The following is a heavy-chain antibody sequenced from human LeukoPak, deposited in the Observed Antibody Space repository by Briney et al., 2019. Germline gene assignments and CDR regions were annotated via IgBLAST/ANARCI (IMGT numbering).Heavy chain of an antibody. D-gene: IGHD6-13*01. Sequence: KPSETLSLTCTVSGGSISSYYWSWIRQPPGKGLEWIGYIYYSGSTNYNPSLKSRVTISVDTSKNQFSLKLSSVTAADTAVYYCARHRPYSSSWYLDYWGQGTLVTVSS. CDR3: ARHRPYSSSWYLDY. CDR1: GGSISSYY. V-gene: IGHV4-59*08. CDR2: IYYSGST. J-gene: IGHJ4*02.